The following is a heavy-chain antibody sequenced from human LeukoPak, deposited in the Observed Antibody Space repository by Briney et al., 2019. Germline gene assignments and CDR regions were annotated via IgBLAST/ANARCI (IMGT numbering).Heavy chain of an antibody. Sequence: GGSLRLSCAASGFTFSSYSMKWVRQAPGKGLEWVSSISSSSSYIYYADSVKGRFTISRDNAKNSLYLQMNSLRAEDTAVYYCARDGPGSGVLYWFDPWGQGTLVTVSS. J-gene: IGHJ5*02. CDR2: ISSSSSYI. V-gene: IGHV3-21*01. CDR3: ARDGPGSGVLYWFDP. CDR1: GFTFSSYS. D-gene: IGHD1-26*01.